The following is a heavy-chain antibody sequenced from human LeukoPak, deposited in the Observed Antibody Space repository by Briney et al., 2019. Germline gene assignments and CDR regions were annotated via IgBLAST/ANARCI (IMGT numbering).Heavy chain of an antibody. D-gene: IGHD3-22*01. V-gene: IGHV4-4*02. CDR2: IYHSGST. J-gene: IGHJ3*02. CDR1: GGSISSSNW. CDR3: ARGPYSYDSSGAFDI. Sequence: PSETLSLTCAVSGGSISSSNWWSWVRQPPGKGLGWIGEIYHSGSTNYNPSLKSRVTISVDKSKNQFSLKLSSVTAADTAVYFCARGPYSYDSSGAFDIWGQGTMATVSS.